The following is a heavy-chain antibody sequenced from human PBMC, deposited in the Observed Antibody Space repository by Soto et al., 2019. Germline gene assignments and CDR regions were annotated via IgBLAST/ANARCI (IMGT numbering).Heavy chain of an antibody. J-gene: IGHJ6*02. D-gene: IGHD1-1*01. V-gene: IGHV3-23*01. CDR3: ASGPSSPPPHDSGMDA. Sequence: EVQLLESGGGLVQPGGSLRLSCEASGFTFSSHVLNWVRQAPGKGLEWVAAISGGGGTTFYGDSVEGRFTMSRDNSKNTMFLQMNRLRAEDTALYYCASGPSSPPPHDSGMDAWGQGTTVTVSS. CDR1: GFTFSSHV. CDR2: ISGGGGTT.